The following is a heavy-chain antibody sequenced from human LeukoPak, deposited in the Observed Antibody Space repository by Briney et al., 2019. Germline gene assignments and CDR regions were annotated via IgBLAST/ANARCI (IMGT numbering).Heavy chain of an antibody. D-gene: IGHD3-9*01. J-gene: IGHJ4*02. Sequence: SETLSLTCTVSGGSISSYYWSWIRQPPGKGLEWIGYIYYSGSTNYNPSLKSRVTISVDTSKNQFSLKLSSVTAPDTAAYYCARGTNYDILTGYYGAPLFDYWGQGTLVTVSS. V-gene: IGHV4-59*01. CDR3: ARGTNYDILTGYYGAPLFDY. CDR1: GGSISSYY. CDR2: IYYSGST.